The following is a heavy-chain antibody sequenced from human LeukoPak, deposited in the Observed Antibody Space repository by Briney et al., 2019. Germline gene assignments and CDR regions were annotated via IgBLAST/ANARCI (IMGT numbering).Heavy chain of an antibody. CDR2: IYTSGST. Sequence: PSETLSLTCTVSGGSISSGSYYWSWIRQPAGKGLEWIGRIYTSGSTNYNPSLKSRVTIPVGTSKSQFSLKLSSVTAADTAVYYCARGGGYYYGSGSSFHVDYWGQGTLVTVSS. D-gene: IGHD3-10*01. J-gene: IGHJ4*02. V-gene: IGHV4-61*02. CDR1: GGSISSGSYY. CDR3: ARGGGYYYGSGSSFHVDY.